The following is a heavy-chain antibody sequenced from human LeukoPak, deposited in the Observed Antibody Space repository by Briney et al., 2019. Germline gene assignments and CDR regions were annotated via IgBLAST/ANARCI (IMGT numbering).Heavy chain of an antibody. J-gene: IGHJ4*02. D-gene: IGHD6-19*01. CDR2: ISWNSGSI. CDR3: AKDRFIAVAGGSFDY. V-gene: IGHV3-9*01. CDR1: GFTFDDYA. Sequence: GGSLRLSCAASGFTFDDYAMHWVRQAPGKGLEWVSGISWNSGSIGYADSVKGRFTISRDNAKNSLYLQRNSLRAEDTALYYCAKDRFIAVAGGSFDYWGQGTLVTVSS.